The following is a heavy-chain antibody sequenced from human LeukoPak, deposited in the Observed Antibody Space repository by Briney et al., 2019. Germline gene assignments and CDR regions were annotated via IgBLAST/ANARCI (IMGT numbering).Heavy chain of an antibody. CDR3: AKDPSGTVTTVGLY. CDR2: LSANGDIT. J-gene: IGHJ4*02. D-gene: IGHD4-17*01. V-gene: IGHV3-23*01. Sequence: PGGSLRLSCAASGFTFSSYWMSWVRQAPGKGLEWVSGLSANGDITHYADSVKGRFTISRDNSKNTLYLQMNSLRAEDTAVYYCAKDPSGTVTTVGLYWGQGALVTVSS. CDR1: GFTFSSYW.